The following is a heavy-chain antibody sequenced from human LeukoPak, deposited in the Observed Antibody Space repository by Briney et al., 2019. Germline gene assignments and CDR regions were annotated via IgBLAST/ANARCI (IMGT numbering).Heavy chain of an antibody. D-gene: IGHD3-3*01. Sequence: GGSLRLSCAASGFTFSSYSMNWVRQAPGKGLEWVSSISSSSSYIYYADSVKGRFTISRDNAKNSLYLQMNSLRAEDTAVYYCGILGEWTDAFDIWGQGTMVTLSS. CDR3: GILGEWTDAFDI. CDR1: GFTFSSYS. V-gene: IGHV3-21*01. J-gene: IGHJ3*02. CDR2: ISSSSSYI.